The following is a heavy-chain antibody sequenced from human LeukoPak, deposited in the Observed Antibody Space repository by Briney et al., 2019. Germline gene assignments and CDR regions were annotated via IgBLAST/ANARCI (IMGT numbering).Heavy chain of an antibody. CDR3: ARESSGWYRGTYYYYGMDV. CDR2: MNPNSGNT. V-gene: IGHV1-8*01. J-gene: IGHJ6*02. Sequence: GASVKVSCKASGYTFTSYDINWVRQATGQGLEWMGWMNPNSGNTGYAQKFQGRVTMTRNTSISTAYMELSSLRSEDTAVYYCARESSGWYRGTYYYYGMDVWGQGTTVTVSS. CDR1: GYTFTSYD. D-gene: IGHD6-19*01.